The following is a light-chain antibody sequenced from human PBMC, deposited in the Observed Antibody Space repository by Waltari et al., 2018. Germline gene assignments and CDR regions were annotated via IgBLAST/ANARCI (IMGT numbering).Light chain of an antibody. V-gene: IGKV3-20*01. CDR2: GAS. CDR3: QHYVRLPAT. Sequence: EVVLTQSPGPLSLSPGERATLACRASQSVGTSLAWYQQKPGQAPRLLIYGASRRATVIPDRFSGSGSGTDFSLTISRLEPEDFAVYYCQHYVRLPATFGQGTKVEI. J-gene: IGKJ1*01. CDR1: QSVGTS.